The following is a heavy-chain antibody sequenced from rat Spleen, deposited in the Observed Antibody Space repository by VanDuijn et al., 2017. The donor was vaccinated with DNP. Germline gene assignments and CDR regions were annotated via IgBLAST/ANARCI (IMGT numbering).Heavy chain of an antibody. J-gene: IGHJ2*01. CDR1: GFNFNDNW. V-gene: IGHV4-2*01. CDR3: AKGTNYGGYSDFLDY. D-gene: IGHD1-11*01. Sequence: EVKLVESGGGLVQPGRSLKLSCAASGFNFNDNWMGWVRQAPGKGMEWIGEINKESGTIIYSPSLKDKFTISRDNAQNTLYLQINKLGSEDTAIYHCAKGTNYGGYSDFLDYWGQGVMVTVAS. CDR2: INKESGTI.